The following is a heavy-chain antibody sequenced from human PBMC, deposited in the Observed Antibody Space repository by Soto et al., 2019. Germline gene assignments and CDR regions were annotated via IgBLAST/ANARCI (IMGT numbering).Heavy chain of an antibody. J-gene: IGHJ6*02. D-gene: IGHD3-9*01. CDR2: VSSSGHT. V-gene: IGHV4-4*07. Sequence: SETLSLPCPVSGDSLGNYYWFWIRQPVGKGLEWIGRVSSSGHTNANPTLNSRATMSIDTSKNQFSLRLRSVTAADTAVYYCARADYEILTGSYAMDVWGQGTTVTVSS. CDR3: ARADYEILTGSYAMDV. CDR1: GDSLGNYY.